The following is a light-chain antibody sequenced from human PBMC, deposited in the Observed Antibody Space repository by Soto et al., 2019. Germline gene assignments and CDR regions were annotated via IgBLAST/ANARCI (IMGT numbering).Light chain of an antibody. Sequence: DIQMTQSPSSLSASVGDRVTITCRASQSISSYLNWYQQKPGKAPKLLIYAASSLQSGVPSRFSGSGSGTDFNLTISSLQPEDFETYYCQQSETFGQGTKVEIK. CDR3: QQSET. V-gene: IGKV1-39*01. CDR1: QSISSY. CDR2: AAS. J-gene: IGKJ1*01.